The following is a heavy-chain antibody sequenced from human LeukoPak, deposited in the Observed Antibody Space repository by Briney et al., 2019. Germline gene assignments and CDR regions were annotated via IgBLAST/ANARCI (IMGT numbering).Heavy chain of an antibody. CDR1: GGTFSSYA. Sequence: ASVKVSCKASGGTFSSYAISWVRQAPGQGLEWMGGIIPIFGTANYAQKFQGRVTITADESTSTAYMELSSLRSEDTAVYYCASGNLYYDILTGYSPYYFDYWGQGTLVTVSS. CDR2: IIPIFGTA. V-gene: IGHV1-69*13. D-gene: IGHD3-9*01. CDR3: ASGNLYYDILTGYSPYYFDY. J-gene: IGHJ4*02.